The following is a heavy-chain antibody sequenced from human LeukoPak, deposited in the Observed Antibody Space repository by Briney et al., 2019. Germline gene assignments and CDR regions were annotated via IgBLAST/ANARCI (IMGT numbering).Heavy chain of an antibody. CDR3: AKDLSKHIVVVTTFDY. V-gene: IGHV3-9*01. J-gene: IGHJ4*02. CDR2: ISWNSGSI. CDR1: GFTFDDYA. D-gene: IGHD2-21*02. Sequence: GGSLRLSCAASGFTFDDYAMHWVRQAPGKGLEWVSGISWNSGSIGYADSVKGRFTISRDNAKNSLYLQMNSLRAEDTALYYCAKDLSKHIVVVTTFDYWGQGTLVTVSS.